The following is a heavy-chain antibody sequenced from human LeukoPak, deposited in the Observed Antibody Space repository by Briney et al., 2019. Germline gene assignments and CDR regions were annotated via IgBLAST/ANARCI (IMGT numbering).Heavy chain of an antibody. CDR3: ARETIAAAGDFDY. J-gene: IGHJ4*02. CDR2: IYYSGST. CDR1: GGSVSSGSYY. D-gene: IGHD6-13*01. V-gene: IGHV4-61*01. Sequence: GSLRLSCTVSGGSVSSGSYYWSWIRQPPGKGLEWIGYIYYSGSTNYNPSLKSRVTISVDTSKNQFSLKLSSVTAADTAVYYCARETIAAAGDFDYWGQGTLVTVSS.